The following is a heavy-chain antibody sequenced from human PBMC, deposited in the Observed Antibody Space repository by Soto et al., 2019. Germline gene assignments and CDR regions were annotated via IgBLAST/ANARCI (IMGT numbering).Heavy chain of an antibody. CDR2: IYYSGDT. D-gene: IGHD1-1*01. CDR1: GDSLNSYY. J-gene: IGHJ3*02. V-gene: IGHV4-59*01. CDR3: ARDRNKLWKNDAFDM. Sequence: QVQLQESGPGLVKPSETLSLTSSVSGDSLNSYYWSWIRQSPGKGLEWLGYIYYSGDTKYNPSLQSRISISVDTTENQFSLRLSSVTAADTAVYFCARDRNKLWKNDAFDMWGQGTMVTVSS.